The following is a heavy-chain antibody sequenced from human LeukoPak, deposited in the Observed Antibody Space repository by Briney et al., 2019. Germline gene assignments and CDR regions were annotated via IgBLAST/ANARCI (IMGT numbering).Heavy chain of an antibody. CDR2: ISWNSGSI. CDR1: GFTFDDYA. J-gene: IGHJ4*02. CDR3: AKDKYDILTHELYFDY. V-gene: IGHV3-9*01. Sequence: GGSLRLSCAASGFTFDDYAMHWVRQAPGKGLEWVSGISWNSGSIGYAGSVKGRFTISRDNAKNSLYLQMNSLRAEDTALYYCAKDKYDILTHELYFDYWGQGTLVTVSS. D-gene: IGHD3-9*01.